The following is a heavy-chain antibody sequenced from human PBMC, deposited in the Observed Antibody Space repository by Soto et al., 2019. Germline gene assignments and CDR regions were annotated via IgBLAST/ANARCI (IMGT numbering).Heavy chain of an antibody. CDR3: AKIIPASYYYDTSGFGIDDY. J-gene: IGHJ4*02. CDR1: GFSFSSYA. CDR2: ISGSGSST. V-gene: IGHV3-23*01. Sequence: GGSLRLSCAASGFSFSSYAMSWVRQAPGRGLEWVSAISGSGSSTYYADSVKGRFTISRDNSKNTLYLQVNSLRAEDTAVYYCAKIIPASYYYDTSGFGIDDYGGQGTLVTVSS. D-gene: IGHD3-22*01.